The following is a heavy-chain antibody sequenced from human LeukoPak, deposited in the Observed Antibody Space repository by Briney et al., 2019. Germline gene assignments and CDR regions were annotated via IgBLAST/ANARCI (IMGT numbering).Heavy chain of an antibody. CDR3: ARSSAPYYFDY. J-gene: IGHJ4*02. CDR2: INPNSGGT. V-gene: IGHV1-2*02. CDR1: GYTFTDYY. Sequence: ASVKVSCKASGYTFTDYYMHWVRQAPGQGLEWMGWINPNSGGTNFAQKFQGRVTMTRDTSITTAYMELSRLRSDDTAVYYCARSSAPYYFDYWGQGTLVTVSS.